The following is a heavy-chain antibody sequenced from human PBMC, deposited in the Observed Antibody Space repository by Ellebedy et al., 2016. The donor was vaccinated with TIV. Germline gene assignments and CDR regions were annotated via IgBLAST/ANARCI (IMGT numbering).Heavy chain of an antibody. J-gene: IGHJ4*02. D-gene: IGHD1-26*01. CDR2: INHSGST. CDR1: GGSFSGYY. CDR3: ASVTNSGSYSLDY. Sequence: SETLSLTXAVYGGSFSGYYWSWIRQPPGKGLEWIGEINHSGSTNYNPSLKSRVTISVDTSKNQFSLKLSSVTAADTAVYYCASVTNSGSYSLDYWGQGTLVTVSS. V-gene: IGHV4-34*01.